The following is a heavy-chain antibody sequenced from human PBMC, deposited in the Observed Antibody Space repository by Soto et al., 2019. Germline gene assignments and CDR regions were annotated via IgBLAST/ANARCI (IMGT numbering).Heavy chain of an antibody. J-gene: IGHJ6*02. Sequence: PGGSLRLSCVASGFTFSTYSLTWVRQAPGKGLEWVSYISTSSNTIYYTDSVKGRFTISRDNAKNSLYLQMNSLRAEDTAVYYCVRRGSGSSGNYYYYGLDVWGQGTTVTVSS. D-gene: IGHD3-22*01. V-gene: IGHV3-48*01. CDR2: ISTSSNTI. CDR1: GFTFSTYS. CDR3: VRRGSGSSGNYYYYGLDV.